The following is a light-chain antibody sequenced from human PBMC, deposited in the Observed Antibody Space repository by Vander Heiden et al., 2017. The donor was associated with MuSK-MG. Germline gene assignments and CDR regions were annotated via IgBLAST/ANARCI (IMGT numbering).Light chain of an antibody. V-gene: IGKV3-15*01. CDR3: QQDQSLWT. CDR1: QSVSSN. J-gene: IGKJ1*01. CDR2: GAS. Sequence: EIVMTQSPATLSVSPGDRATLSCRASQSVSSNLAWYQRKPGQAPRLLIYGASTRAYGVPDRFSGSGSGTEFTLTSSSRQSEDFAVYYWQQDQSLWTFGQGTKVEVK.